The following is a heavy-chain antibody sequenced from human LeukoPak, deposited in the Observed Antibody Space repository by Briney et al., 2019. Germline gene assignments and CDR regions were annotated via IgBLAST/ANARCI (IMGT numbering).Heavy chain of an antibody. CDR3: ARLVVVPAAVFDY. J-gene: IGHJ4*02. Sequence: PSETLSLTCTVSGGSISSYYWSWIRQPPGKGLEWIGYIYYSGSTNYNPSLKSRVTISVDTSKNQFSLKLSSVTAADTAVYYCARLVVVPAAVFDYWGQGTLVTVSS. CDR2: IYYSGST. D-gene: IGHD2-2*01. CDR1: GGSISSYY. V-gene: IGHV4-59*08.